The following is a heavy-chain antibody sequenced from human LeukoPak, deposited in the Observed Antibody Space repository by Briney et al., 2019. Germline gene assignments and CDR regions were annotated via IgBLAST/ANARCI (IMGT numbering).Heavy chain of an antibody. CDR1: GYTFAVHH. CDR2: INPSSGDT. Sequence: GASVKVSCKTSGYTFAVHHIHWVRQAPGQGLEWMGWINPSSGDTKYAQNFQDRVIMTRDTSISTAYMDLSRLSSDDTAIYYCARAGHDSSGYSFRLDYWGQGTLVTVSS. J-gene: IGHJ4*02. D-gene: IGHD3-22*01. V-gene: IGHV1-2*02. CDR3: ARAGHDSSGYSFRLDY.